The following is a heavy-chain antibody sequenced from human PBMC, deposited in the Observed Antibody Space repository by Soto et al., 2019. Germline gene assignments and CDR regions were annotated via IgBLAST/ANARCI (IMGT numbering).Heavy chain of an antibody. J-gene: IGHJ6*02. Sequence: HPGGSLRLACAASGFTFSSCAMGWVRQAPGKGLEWVSDIIDSGGSTYYADSVKGRFTISRDNSESTLYLQMNSLRAEDTALYYCAKGRSYYYYYVVDFWGQGTTVTVSS. CDR2: IIDSGGST. V-gene: IGHV3-23*01. CDR3: AKGRSYYYYYVVDF. CDR1: GFTFSSCA.